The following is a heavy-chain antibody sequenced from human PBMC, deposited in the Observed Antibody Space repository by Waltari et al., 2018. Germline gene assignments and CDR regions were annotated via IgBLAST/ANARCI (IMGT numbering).Heavy chain of an antibody. D-gene: IGHD5-18*01. Sequence: QVQLQQWGAGLLKPSETMSLTCAVYGGSFSGSYWSWIRTPTGKGLEWIGEINHSGSTNYNPSLKSRVTISVDTSKNQFSLKLSSVTAADTAVYYCARAWGYSYGLTFDYWGQGTLVTVSS. V-gene: IGHV4-34*01. CDR1: GGSFSGSY. CDR3: ARAWGYSYGLTFDY. CDR2: INHSGST. J-gene: IGHJ4*02.